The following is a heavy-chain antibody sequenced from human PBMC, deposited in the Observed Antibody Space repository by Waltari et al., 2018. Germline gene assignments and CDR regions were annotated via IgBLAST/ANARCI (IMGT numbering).Heavy chain of an antibody. CDR1: GGSISSSSYY. CDR2: IYYSGST. J-gene: IGHJ3*02. V-gene: IGHV4-39*01. Sequence: QLQLQESGPGLVKPSETLYLTCTVSGGSISSSSYYWGWIRQPPGKGLEWIGSIYYSGSTYYNPSLKSRVTISVDTSKNQFSLKLSSVTAADTAVYYCARQTWIQLWLYAFDIWGQGTMVTVSS. CDR3: ARQTWIQLWLYAFDI. D-gene: IGHD5-18*01.